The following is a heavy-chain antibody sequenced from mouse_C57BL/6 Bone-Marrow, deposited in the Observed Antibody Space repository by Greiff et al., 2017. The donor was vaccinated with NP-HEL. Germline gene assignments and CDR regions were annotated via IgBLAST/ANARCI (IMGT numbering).Heavy chain of an antibody. D-gene: IGHD2-5*01. Sequence: EVKLMESGGDLVKPGGSLKLSCAASGFTFSSYGMSWVRQTPDKRLEWVATISSGGSYTYYPDSVKGRFTISRDNAKNTLYLQMSSLKSEDTAMYYCARMGGYYSNFGFAYWGQGTLVTVSA. V-gene: IGHV5-6*01. CDR3: ARMGGYYSNFGFAY. CDR1: GFTFSSYG. J-gene: IGHJ3*01. CDR2: ISSGGSYT.